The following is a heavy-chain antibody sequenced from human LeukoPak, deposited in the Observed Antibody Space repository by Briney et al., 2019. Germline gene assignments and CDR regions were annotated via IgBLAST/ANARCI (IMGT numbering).Heavy chain of an antibody. CDR1: GFTFNNYW. CDR2: IDSDASRT. J-gene: IGHJ3*01. CDR3: ARYCNGDTCDGALDL. V-gene: IGHV3-74*01. Sequence: PGGSLRLSCAASGFTFNNYWIHWVRQVPGKDLVWVSRIDSDASRTNYADSVKGRFTIPRDNVKNMVYLQMSSLTVEDTAVYYCARYCNGDTCDGALDLWGQGTLVTVSS. D-gene: IGHD2-15*01.